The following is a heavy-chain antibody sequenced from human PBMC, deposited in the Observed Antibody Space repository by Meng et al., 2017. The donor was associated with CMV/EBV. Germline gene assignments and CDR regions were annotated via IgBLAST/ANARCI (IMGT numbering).Heavy chain of an antibody. J-gene: IGHJ6*02. V-gene: IGHV4-31*03. CDR2: IYYSGST. Sequence: LRLSCTVSGGSISSGGYYWSWIRQHPGKGLEWIGYIYYSGSTYYNPSLKSRVTISVDTSKNQFSLKLSSVTAADTAVYYCARETLSDYPGYYYYGMDVWGQGTTATVSS. CDR3: ARETLSDYPGYYYYGMDV. D-gene: IGHD4-17*01. CDR1: GGSISSGGYY.